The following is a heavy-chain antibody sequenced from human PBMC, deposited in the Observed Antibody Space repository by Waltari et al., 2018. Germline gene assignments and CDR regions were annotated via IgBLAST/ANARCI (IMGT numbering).Heavy chain of an antibody. CDR3: ARDTVTTYRFDY. V-gene: IGHV4-34*01. J-gene: IGHJ4*02. Sequence: QVQLQQWGAGLLKPSETLSLTCAVYGGSFSGYYWSWIRQPPGKGLEWIGSIYHSGSTYYNPSLKSRVTISVDTSKNQFSLKLSSVTAADTAVYYCARDTVTTYRFDYWGQGTLVTVSS. CDR2: IYHSGST. D-gene: IGHD4-17*01. CDR1: GGSFSGYY.